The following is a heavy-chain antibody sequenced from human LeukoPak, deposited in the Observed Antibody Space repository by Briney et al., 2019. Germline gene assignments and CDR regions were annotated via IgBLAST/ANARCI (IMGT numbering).Heavy chain of an antibody. J-gene: IGHJ4*02. D-gene: IGHD5-12*01. CDR1: GGSISSGGYY. CDR2: IHYSGSP. CDR3: ARGSSATALFDY. V-gene: IGHV4-31*03. Sequence: SETLSLTCTVSGGSISSGGYYWSWIRQHPGKGLEWIGYIHYSGSPYYNPSLKSRITISVDTSKDHFSLKLSSVTAADTAVYYCARGSSATALFDYWGQGTLVTVSS.